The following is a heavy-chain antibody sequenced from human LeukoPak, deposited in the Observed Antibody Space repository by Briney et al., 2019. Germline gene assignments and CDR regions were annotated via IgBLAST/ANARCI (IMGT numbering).Heavy chain of an antibody. Sequence: GGSLRLSCAASGFTFSNAWMSWVRQAPGKGLEWVGRIKSKTDGGTTDYAAPVKGRFTISRDDSKNTVYLQMNSLKTEDTAVYYCTTGDSSGRMGYYYYYMDVWGKGTTVTVSS. CDR1: GFTFSNAW. D-gene: IGHD6-19*01. CDR3: TTGDSSGRMGYYYYYMDV. J-gene: IGHJ6*03. CDR2: IKSKTDGGTT. V-gene: IGHV3-15*01.